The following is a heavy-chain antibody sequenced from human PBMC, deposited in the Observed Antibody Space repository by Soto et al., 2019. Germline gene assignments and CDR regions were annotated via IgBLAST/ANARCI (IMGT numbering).Heavy chain of an antibody. J-gene: IGHJ5*02. CDR1: GFTFSNYA. Sequence: GGSLRLSCAASGFTFSNYAMSWVRQAPGKGLEWVSGISGGGGSKYYVDSVKGRFTISRDNSKNTLYLQMNSLRAEDTAIYYCAKEPMAAADSNWFDLWGQGTLVTVSS. V-gene: IGHV3-23*01. D-gene: IGHD6-13*01. CDR2: ISGGGGSK. CDR3: AKEPMAAADSNWFDL.